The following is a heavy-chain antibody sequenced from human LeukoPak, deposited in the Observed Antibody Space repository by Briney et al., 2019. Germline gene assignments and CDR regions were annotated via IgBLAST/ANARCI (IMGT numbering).Heavy chain of an antibody. CDR3: AKDAAVALDY. J-gene: IGHJ4*02. D-gene: IGHD6-19*01. CDR2: ISFSGRTT. Sequence: GGSQRLSCAASGFSFSDFSMNWVRQAPGKGLEWLSYISFSGRTTNYADSVKGRFTISRDNARNSLFLQMTSLRAEDTAVYYCAKDAAVALDYWGQGTLVTVSS. CDR1: GFSFSDFS. V-gene: IGHV3-48*01.